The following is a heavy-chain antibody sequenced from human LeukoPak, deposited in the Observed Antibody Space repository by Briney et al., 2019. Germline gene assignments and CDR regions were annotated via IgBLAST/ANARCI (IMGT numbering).Heavy chain of an antibody. J-gene: IGHJ4*02. D-gene: IGHD6-13*01. CDR2: ISSSSSTI. Sequence: GGSLRLSCAASGFTFSSYTMNWVRQAPGKGLEWVSYISSSSSTIYYADSVKGRFTISRDNAKNSLYLQMNSLRAEDTAVYYCARETVAAGNDYWGQGTLVTVSS. CDR3: ARETVAAGNDY. CDR1: GFTFSSYT. V-gene: IGHV3-48*04.